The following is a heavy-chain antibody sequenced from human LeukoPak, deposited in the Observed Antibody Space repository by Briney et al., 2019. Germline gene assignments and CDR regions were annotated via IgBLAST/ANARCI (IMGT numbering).Heavy chain of an antibody. CDR1: GFTFSSYG. V-gene: IGHV3-48*01. J-gene: IGHJ3*02. CDR3: ARDGSGWSDAFDI. D-gene: IGHD6-19*01. CDR2: ISSSSSTI. Sequence: PGGSLRLSCAASGFTFSSYGIHWVRQAPGKGLEWVSYISSSSSTIYYADSVKGRFTISRDNAKNSLYLQMNSLRAEDTAVYYCARDGSGWSDAFDIWGQGTMVTVSS.